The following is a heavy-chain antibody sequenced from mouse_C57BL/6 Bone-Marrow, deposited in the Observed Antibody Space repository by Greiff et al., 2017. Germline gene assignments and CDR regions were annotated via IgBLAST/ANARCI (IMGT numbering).Heavy chain of an antibody. Sequence: QVQLQQPGAELVRPGSSVKLSCKASGYTFTSYWMDWVKQRPGQGLEWIGNIYPSDSETHYNPQFKDKATLTVDKSSSTAYMQLSSLTSEDSAVYYCARGITTVVPYYYAMDYWGQGTSVTVSA. J-gene: IGHJ4*01. V-gene: IGHV1-61*01. CDR2: IYPSDSET. CDR1: GYTFTSYW. CDR3: ARGITTVVPYYYAMDY. D-gene: IGHD1-1*01.